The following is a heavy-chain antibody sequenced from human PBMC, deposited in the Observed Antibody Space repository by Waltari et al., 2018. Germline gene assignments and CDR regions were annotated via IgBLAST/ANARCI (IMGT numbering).Heavy chain of an antibody. CDR1: GGSFSGYY. J-gene: IGHJ4*02. CDR3: ARGRYCSGGSCSNRRLYYFDY. CDR2: INHSGST. V-gene: IGHV4-34*01. D-gene: IGHD2-15*01. Sequence: QVQLQQWGAGLLKPSETLSLTCAVYGGSFSGYYWSWIRQPPGKGLEWIGEINHSGSTNYNPSLKSRVTISVDTSKNQFSLKLSSVTAADTAVYYCARGRYCSGGSCSNRRLYYFDYWGQGTLVTVSS.